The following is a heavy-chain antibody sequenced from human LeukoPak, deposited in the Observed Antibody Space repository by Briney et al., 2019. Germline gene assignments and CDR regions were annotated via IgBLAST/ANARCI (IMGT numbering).Heavy chain of an antibody. CDR2: IYHSGST. Sequence: SQNLSLTCTVSGYSISSGYYWGWIRQPPGKGLEWIGSIYHSGSTYYNPSLKSRVTISVDTSKNQFSLKLSSVTAADTAVYYCARARRGPADYWGQGTLVTVSS. CDR1: GYSISSGYY. D-gene: IGHD3/OR15-3a*01. CDR3: ARARRGPADY. J-gene: IGHJ4*02. V-gene: IGHV4-38-2*02.